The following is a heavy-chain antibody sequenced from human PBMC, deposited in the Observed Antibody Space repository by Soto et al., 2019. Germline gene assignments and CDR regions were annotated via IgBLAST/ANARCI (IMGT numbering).Heavy chain of an antibody. CDR3: AKDKGPGSYTNWCFDV. D-gene: IGHD3-10*01. J-gene: IGHJ2*01. Sequence: PGGSLRLSCAASGLTFSRFAMSWARQAPGKGLEWVATIHGSGAITNYADSVRGRFTISRDNSKDTMYLQLNTLRVEDTAVYYCAKDKGPGSYTNWCFDVWGRGTLVTVSS. CDR2: IHGSGAIT. V-gene: IGHV3-23*01. CDR1: GLTFSRFA.